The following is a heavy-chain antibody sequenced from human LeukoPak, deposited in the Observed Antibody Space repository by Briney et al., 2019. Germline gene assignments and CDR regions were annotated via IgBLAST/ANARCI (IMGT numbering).Heavy chain of an antibody. CDR3: VRGSGGNGYGYWGDY. V-gene: IGHV3-33*01. Sequence: GGSLRPSCAASGFTFSHYGMHWVRQAPGMGLEWVAVIWFHGGEIHYPDSVKGRFTISRDNSKSTLYLQMDNLRADDTAVYYCVRGSGGNGYGYWGDYWGQGILVTVAP. D-gene: IGHD2-15*01. J-gene: IGHJ4*02. CDR2: IWFHGGEI. CDR1: GFTFSHYG.